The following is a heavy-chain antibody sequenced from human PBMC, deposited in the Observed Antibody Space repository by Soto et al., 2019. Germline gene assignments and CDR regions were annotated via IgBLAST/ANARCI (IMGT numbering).Heavy chain of an antibody. V-gene: IGHV4-34*01. Sequence: TSETLSLTCAVYGGSFSGYYWSWIRQPPGKGLEWIGEINHSGSTNYNPSLKSRVTISVDTSKNQFSLKLSSVTAADTAVYYCAREIAGGYSYGYYYYYMDVWAKGTTVTVSS. CDR3: AREIAGGYSYGYYYYYMDV. J-gene: IGHJ6*03. CDR2: INHSGST. D-gene: IGHD5-18*01. CDR1: GGSFSGYY.